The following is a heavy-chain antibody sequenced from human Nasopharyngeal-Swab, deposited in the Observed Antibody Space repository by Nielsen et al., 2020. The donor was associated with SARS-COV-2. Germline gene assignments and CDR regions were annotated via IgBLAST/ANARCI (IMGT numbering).Heavy chain of an antibody. Sequence: WIRQPPGKGLEWVGFIRSKAYGRTTEYAASVKGRFTISRDDSKSIAYLQMNSLKTEDTAVYYCTRSQREGITIFGVVYWFDPWGQGTLVTVSS. J-gene: IGHJ5*02. V-gene: IGHV3-49*02. CDR2: IRSKAYGRTT. D-gene: IGHD3-3*01. CDR3: TRSQREGITIFGVVYWFDP.